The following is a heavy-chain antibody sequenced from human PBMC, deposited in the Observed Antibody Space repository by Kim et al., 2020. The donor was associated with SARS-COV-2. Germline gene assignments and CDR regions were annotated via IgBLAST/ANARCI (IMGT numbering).Heavy chain of an antibody. CDR1: GGSINGYY. V-gene: IGHV4-4*07. D-gene: IGHD6-13*01. CDR3: ARGGSSWYFDC. Sequence: SETLSLTCTVSGGSINGYYWNWIRQPAGKGLEWIGHIYTSGSTSYNPSLKSRVTMSADTSKNQYSLKLSSMTAADTAVYYCARGGSSWYFDCWGQGILVTVSS. J-gene: IGHJ4*02. CDR2: IYTSGST.